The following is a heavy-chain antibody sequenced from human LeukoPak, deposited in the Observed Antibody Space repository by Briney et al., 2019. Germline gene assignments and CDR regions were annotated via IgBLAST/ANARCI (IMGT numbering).Heavy chain of an antibody. CDR1: GFTFSGYA. Sequence: GGSLRLSCAASGFTFSGYAMSWVRQAPGKGLEWVSGISGSGGSTYYADSVKGRFTISRDNSKNTLYLQMNSLRAEDTAVYYCAKGFLPASPNYYYYYMDVWGKGTTVTVSS. V-gene: IGHV3-23*01. D-gene: IGHD1-14*01. CDR3: AKGFLPASPNYYYYYMDV. CDR2: ISGSGGST. J-gene: IGHJ6*03.